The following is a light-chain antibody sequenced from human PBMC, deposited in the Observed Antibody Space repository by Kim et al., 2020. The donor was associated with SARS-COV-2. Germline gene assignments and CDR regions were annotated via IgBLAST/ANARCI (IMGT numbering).Light chain of an antibody. CDR3: QAWDDTSAV. Sequence: SLSAGQTASIACSGNKLGTNFFHWYQQNSGQPPALVIYQPARRPSATPERFSGSLSGNTATLTIRGTQAMDESFFFCQAWDDTSAVFGGGTKLTVL. J-gene: IGLJ3*02. CDR2: QPA. V-gene: IGLV3-1*01. CDR1: KLGTNF.